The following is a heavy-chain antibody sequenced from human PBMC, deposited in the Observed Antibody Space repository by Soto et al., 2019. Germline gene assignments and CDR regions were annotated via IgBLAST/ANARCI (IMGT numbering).Heavy chain of an antibody. J-gene: IGHJ4*02. V-gene: IGHV4-59*08. Sequence: SETLSLTCTVSGGSISSYYWSWIRQPPGKGLEWIGYIYYSGSTNYNPSLKSRVNISVDTSKNQFSLKLSSVTAADTAVYYCASMGYHYGSGSYPLDYWGQGTLVTVS. CDR1: GGSISSYY. CDR2: IYYSGST. CDR3: ASMGYHYGSGSYPLDY. D-gene: IGHD3-10*01.